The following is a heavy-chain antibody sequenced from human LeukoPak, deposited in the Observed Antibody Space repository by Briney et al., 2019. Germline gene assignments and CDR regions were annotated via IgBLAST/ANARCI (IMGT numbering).Heavy chain of an antibody. CDR3: ARDWEYSGYDYQGYYGMDV. V-gene: IGHV4-4*07. J-gene: IGHJ6*04. Sequence: PSETLSLTCTVSGGSISSYYWSWIRQPPGKGLEWIGRIYISGSTYYNPSLKSRVTMSVDTSKNQFSLKLSSVTAADTAVYYCARDWEYSGYDYQGYYGMDVWGKGTTVTVSS. CDR1: GGSISSYY. CDR2: IYISGST. D-gene: IGHD5-12*01.